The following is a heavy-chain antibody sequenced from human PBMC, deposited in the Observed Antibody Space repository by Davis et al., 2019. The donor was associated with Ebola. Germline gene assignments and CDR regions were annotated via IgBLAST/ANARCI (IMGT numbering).Heavy chain of an antibody. D-gene: IGHD1-26*01. CDR3: AKDTSATALGAYDI. J-gene: IGHJ3*02. Sequence: SLKISCAASGFTFDDYAMHWVRQAPGKGLEWVSGISWNSDNIGYADSVKGRFTVSRDNAKNSLNLQMNSLRAEDTALYYCAKDTSATALGAYDIWGQETMVIVSS. CDR2: ISWNSDNI. V-gene: IGHV3-9*01. CDR1: GFTFDDYA.